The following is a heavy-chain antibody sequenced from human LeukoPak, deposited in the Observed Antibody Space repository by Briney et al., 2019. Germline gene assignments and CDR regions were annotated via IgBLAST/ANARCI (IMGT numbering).Heavy chain of an antibody. CDR1: GGSISSHY. CDR2: IYYSGST. CDR3: ARVLRGGYYYMDV. D-gene: IGHD3-10*01. V-gene: IGHV4-59*11. J-gene: IGHJ6*03. Sequence: SESLSLTCTVSGGSISSHYWSWIRQPPGKGLEWIGYIYYSGSTNYNPSLKSRVTISVDTSKNQFSLKLSSVTAADTAVYYCARVLRGGYYYMDVWGKGTTVTVSS.